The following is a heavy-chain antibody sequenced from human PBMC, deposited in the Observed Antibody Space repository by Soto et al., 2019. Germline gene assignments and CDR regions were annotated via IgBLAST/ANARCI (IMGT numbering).Heavy chain of an antibody. J-gene: IGHJ5*02. CDR2: ISDSGSST. Sequence: EVQLLESGGGLVQPGGSLRLSCAASEITFKNFVMSWVRQAPGKGLEWVSTISDSGSSTYYANSVKGRFTISRDNSKNELYLQTNSLVANDTAVYYCAKGQWFDLWGQGTMGTVSS. CDR1: EITFKNFV. V-gene: IGHV3-23*01. CDR3: AKGQWFDL.